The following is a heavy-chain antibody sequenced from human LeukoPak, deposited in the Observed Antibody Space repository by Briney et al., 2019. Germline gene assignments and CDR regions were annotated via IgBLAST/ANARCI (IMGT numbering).Heavy chain of an antibody. CDR2: IWFDGTNK. CDR3: AREFYDSSGYNYLDS. J-gene: IGHJ4*02. CDR1: GFSFSRHG. Sequence: GGSLRLSCAASGFSFSRHGMYWVRQAPRKGLEWVAVIWFDGTNKYYADSVKGRFTVSRDNFKNTLNLQMNSLRAEDTAVYYCAREFYDSSGYNYLDSWGQGTLVTVSS. V-gene: IGHV3-33*07. D-gene: IGHD3-22*01.